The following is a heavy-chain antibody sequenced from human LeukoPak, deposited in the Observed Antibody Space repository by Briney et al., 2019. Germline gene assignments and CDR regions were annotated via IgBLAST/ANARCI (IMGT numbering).Heavy chain of an antibody. CDR2: IISDGSST. Sequence: GCLRLSRAASLFTFSRYWMHWVRHAPGKGVVWVSRIISDGSSTSYADSVKGRFTISRDSCKNTLYLQKKSMRAEDTAVYYCARDRLRGITGTHYFDYWGQRTLVTVSS. D-gene: IGHD1-7*01. CDR3: ARDRLRGITGTHYFDY. CDR1: LFTFSRYW. J-gene: IGHJ4*02. V-gene: IGHV3-74*01.